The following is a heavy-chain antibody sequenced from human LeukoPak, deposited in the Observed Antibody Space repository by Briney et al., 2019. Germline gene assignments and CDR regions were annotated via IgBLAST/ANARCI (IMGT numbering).Heavy chain of an antibody. CDR2: IYYNGST. Sequence: SETLSLTCTVSGGSISSYYWSWIRQPPGKGLEWIGYIYYNGSTNYNPSLKSRVTISVDTSKNQFSLKLSSVTAADTAVYYCASGMVWFGESPFDYWGQGTLVTVSS. J-gene: IGHJ4*02. V-gene: IGHV4-59*08. CDR1: GGSISSYY. D-gene: IGHD3-10*01. CDR3: ASGMVWFGESPFDY.